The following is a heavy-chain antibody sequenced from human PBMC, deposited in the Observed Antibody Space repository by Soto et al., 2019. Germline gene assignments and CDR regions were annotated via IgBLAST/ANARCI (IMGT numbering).Heavy chain of an antibody. D-gene: IGHD3-10*01. CDR1: GYTFSPYG. Sequence: GAAVKVSCKASGYTFSPYGMHWVRQAPGQSLEWMGWLNGGTGQTRYSQRFQDRVIITRDTSASTGYMELRSLRSEDTAVYYCARGKGMEENYFYYGMDIWGQGTTVTVSS. V-gene: IGHV1-3*01. CDR2: LNGGTGQT. J-gene: IGHJ6*02. CDR3: ARGKGMEENYFYYGMDI.